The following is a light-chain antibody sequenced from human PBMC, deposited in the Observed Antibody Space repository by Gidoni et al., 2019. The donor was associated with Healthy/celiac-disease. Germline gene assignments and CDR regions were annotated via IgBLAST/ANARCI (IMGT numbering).Light chain of an antibody. V-gene: IGKV3-11*01. CDR1: QSVSSY. Sequence: EIVLTQSPATLSLSPGERATLSCRASQSVSSYLSWSQQKPGQAPRLLIYDASNRATGIPARFSGSVSGTDFTLTISSLEPEDFAVYYCQQRSNWPPITFGQGTRLEIK. CDR2: DAS. J-gene: IGKJ5*01. CDR3: QQRSNWPPIT.